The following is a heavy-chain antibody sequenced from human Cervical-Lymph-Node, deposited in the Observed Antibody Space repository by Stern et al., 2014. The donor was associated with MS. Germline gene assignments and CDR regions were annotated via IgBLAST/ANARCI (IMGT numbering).Heavy chain of an antibody. V-gene: IGHV3-33*05. CDR3: GRTPSLLARHIDY. J-gene: IGHJ4*02. D-gene: IGHD2-15*01. Sequence: VQLVQSGGGVVQPGRSLRLPCAASGFTFNNYGMHWVRQAPGKGLEWVAVISYDGTVEYYADSVKGRFTISRDNSKNTLYFQMNSLRAEDTAVYFCGRTPSLLARHIDYWGQGALVTVSS. CDR1: GFTFNNYG. CDR2: ISYDGTVE.